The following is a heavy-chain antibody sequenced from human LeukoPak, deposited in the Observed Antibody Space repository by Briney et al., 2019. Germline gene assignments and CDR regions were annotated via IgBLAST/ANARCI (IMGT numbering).Heavy chain of an antibody. CDR3: ASGPILWFGTYFDY. V-gene: IGHV1-2*06. CDR2: INPNSGGT. CDR1: GYTFTGYY. J-gene: IGHJ4*02. D-gene: IGHD3-10*01. Sequence: VASVKVSCKASGYTFTGYYMHWVRQAPGQGLEWMGRINPNSGGTNYAQKFQGRVTMTRDTSISTAYMELSRLRSDDTAVYYCASGPILWFGTYFDYWGQGTLVTVSS.